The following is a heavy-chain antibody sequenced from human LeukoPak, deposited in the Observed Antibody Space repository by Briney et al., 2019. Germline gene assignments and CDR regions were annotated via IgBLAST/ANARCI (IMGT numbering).Heavy chain of an antibody. J-gene: IGHJ5*02. CDR2: INPSGGTT. CDR3: AKDSAAPGTRGWFDP. Sequence: ASVKVSCQAAGYTLTNYYMHWERQAPGQGLEWMGIINPSGGTTNYAQKFQGRVTMTRDTSTSTVYMELSSLRSEDTAVYYCAKDSAAPGTRGWFDPWGQGTLVTVSS. V-gene: IGHV1-46*01. CDR1: GYTLTNYY. D-gene: IGHD6-13*01.